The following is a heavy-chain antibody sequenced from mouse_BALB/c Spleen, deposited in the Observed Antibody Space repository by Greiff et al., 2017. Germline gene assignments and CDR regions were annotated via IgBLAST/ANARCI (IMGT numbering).Heavy chain of an antibody. D-gene: IGHD1-2*01. CDR1: GYTFSSYW. J-gene: IGHJ4*01. V-gene: IGHV1-9*01. CDR3: AVSFYGYALTNAMDY. Sequence: QVQLKESGAELMKPGASVKISCKATGYTFSSYWIEWVKQRPGHGLEWIGEILPGSGSTNYNEKFKGKATFTADTSSNTAYMQLSSLTSEDSAVYYCAVSFYGYALTNAMDYWGQGTSVTVSS. CDR2: ILPGSGST.